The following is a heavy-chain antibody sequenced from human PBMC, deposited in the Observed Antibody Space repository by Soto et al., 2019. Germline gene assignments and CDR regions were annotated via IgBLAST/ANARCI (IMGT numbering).Heavy chain of an antibody. J-gene: IGHJ4*02. CDR1: GGTFSSYA. CDR3: AGYYYDSSGYLDPQDY. V-gene: IGHV1-69*06. Sequence: QVQLVQSGAEVKKPGSSVKVSCKASGGTFSSYAISWVRQAPGQGLEWMGGIIPIFGTANYAQKFQGRVTIPADKSTSTAYMELSSLRSEDTAVYYCAGYYYDSSGYLDPQDYWVQGSLVTVAS. CDR2: IIPIFGTA. D-gene: IGHD3-22*01.